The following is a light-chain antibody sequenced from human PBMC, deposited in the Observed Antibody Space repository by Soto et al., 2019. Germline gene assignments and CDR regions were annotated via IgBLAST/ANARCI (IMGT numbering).Light chain of an antibody. Sequence: EIVMTQSPATLSVSPGERATLSCRASQSVSSNLAWYQQKPGQAPRLLIYGASTRAPGIPARFSGSGSGTEFTLTISSLQSEDFEFSFCQQYNNWWTFGQGTKVEIK. CDR2: GAS. J-gene: IGKJ1*01. V-gene: IGKV3-15*01. CDR1: QSVSSN. CDR3: QQYNNWWT.